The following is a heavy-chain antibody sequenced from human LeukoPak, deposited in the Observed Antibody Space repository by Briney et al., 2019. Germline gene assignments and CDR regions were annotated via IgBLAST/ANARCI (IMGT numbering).Heavy chain of an antibody. CDR2: VSSSSTYI. D-gene: IGHD6-19*01. CDR1: GFTFSSYS. J-gene: IGHJ4*02. CDR3: ARGGGSGHTEEQFDF. V-gene: IGHV3-21*01. Sequence: GGSLRLSCAASGFTFSSYSMHWVRQAPGTGLEWVSSVSSSSTYIYYADSVKGRFTISRDNAKNSLSLQMHSLRAEDTALYYCARGGGSGHTEEQFDFWGQGTLVTVSS.